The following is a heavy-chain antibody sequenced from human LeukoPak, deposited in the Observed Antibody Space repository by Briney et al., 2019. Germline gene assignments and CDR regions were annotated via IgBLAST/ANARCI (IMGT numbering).Heavy chain of an antibody. Sequence: ASVKVSCKAPGYTFNSYDINWVRQATGQGLEWMGWMNPNSGNTGYAQKFQGRVTMTRNTSISTAYMELSSLRSEDTAVYYCARGPYYDFWSGYYTYWGQGTLVTVSS. CDR2: MNPNSGNT. V-gene: IGHV1-8*01. CDR1: GYTFNSYD. CDR3: ARGPYYDFWSGYYTY. D-gene: IGHD3-3*01. J-gene: IGHJ4*02.